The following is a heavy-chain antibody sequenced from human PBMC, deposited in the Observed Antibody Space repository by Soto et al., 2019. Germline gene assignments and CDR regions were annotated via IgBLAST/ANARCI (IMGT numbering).Heavy chain of an antibody. V-gene: IGHV4-39*01. Sequence: PPQTLSLTSTVTGDSISSRSYYWGWIRQPPGKGLEWIGSIYYSGSTYNNPSLRSRVSMSIDTSKDQFSLKLKSVTAADTALYFCARQRTSVVTQASFDVWGTGSLGTVS. J-gene: IGHJ4*02. D-gene: IGHD2-21*02. CDR3: ARQRTSVVTQASFDV. CDR2: IYYSGST. CDR1: GDSISSRSYY.